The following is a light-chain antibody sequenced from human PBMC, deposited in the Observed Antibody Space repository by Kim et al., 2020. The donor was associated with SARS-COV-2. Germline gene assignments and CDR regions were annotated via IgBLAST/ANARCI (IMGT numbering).Light chain of an antibody. V-gene: IGLV2-11*01. Sequence: PGTADTIACPGNRSDVGCYNYVSWDPQHPGKAPKLMIYDVSKRPSGVPDRFSGSKSGNTASLTISGLQAEDEADYYCCSYAGSSWVFGGGTQLTVL. CDR3: CSYAGSSWV. CDR2: DVS. J-gene: IGLJ3*02. CDR1: RSDVGCYNY.